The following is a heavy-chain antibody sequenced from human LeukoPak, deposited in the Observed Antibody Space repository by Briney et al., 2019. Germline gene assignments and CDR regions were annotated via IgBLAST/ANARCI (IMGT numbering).Heavy chain of an antibody. V-gene: IGHV4-59*08. CDR1: GDSISNYY. Sequence: SETLSLTCTVSGDSISNYYWSWIRRPPGKGLEWIGDIYYSGTTNYNPSLKSRVTMSVDTSKNQFSLKLSSVTAADTAVYYCARTIAAAKGRVDYWGQGTLVTVSS. D-gene: IGHD6-13*01. CDR3: ARTIAAAKGRVDY. CDR2: IYYSGTT. J-gene: IGHJ4*02.